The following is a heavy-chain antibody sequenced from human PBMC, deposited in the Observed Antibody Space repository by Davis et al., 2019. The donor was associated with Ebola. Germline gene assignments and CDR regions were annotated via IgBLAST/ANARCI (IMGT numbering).Heavy chain of an antibody. V-gene: IGHV5-51*01. Sequence: GESLKISCQGSGYSFASYWVAWVRQMPGKGLEWMGIIYPGDSDTRYSPSFQGQVTISADKSISTAYLQWSSLKASDTAMYYCARLGVRFLEWDDFDYWGQGTLVTVSS. CDR1: GYSFASYW. D-gene: IGHD3-3*01. CDR2: IYPGDSDT. J-gene: IGHJ4*02. CDR3: ARLGVRFLEWDDFDY.